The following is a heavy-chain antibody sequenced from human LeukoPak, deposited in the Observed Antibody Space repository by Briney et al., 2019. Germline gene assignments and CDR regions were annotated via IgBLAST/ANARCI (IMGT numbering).Heavy chain of an antibody. Sequence: GGSLRLSCAASGFTFSSYAMSWVRQAPGKGLEWVSAISGSGGSTYYADSVKGRFTISRDNSKNTLYLQMNSLRAEDTAVYYCAKTTIVVVVAATIFDYWGQGTLVTVSP. CDR1: GFTFSSYA. J-gene: IGHJ4*02. CDR3: AKTTIVVVVAATIFDY. CDR2: ISGSGGST. V-gene: IGHV3-23*01. D-gene: IGHD2-15*01.